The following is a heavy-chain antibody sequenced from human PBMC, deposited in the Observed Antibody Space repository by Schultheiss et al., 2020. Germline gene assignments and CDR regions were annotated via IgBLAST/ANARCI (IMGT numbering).Heavy chain of an antibody. CDR3: AREVGQQLVRDCWFDP. D-gene: IGHD6-13*01. Sequence: SETLSLTCTVSGDSIRNYYWSWIRQPAGKGLEWIGRIYTSGSTNYNPSLKSRVTISVDTSKNQFSLKLSSVTAADTAVYYCAREVGQQLVRDCWFDPWGQGTLVNVYS. CDR2: IYTSGST. V-gene: IGHV4-4*07. CDR1: GDSIRNYY. J-gene: IGHJ5*02.